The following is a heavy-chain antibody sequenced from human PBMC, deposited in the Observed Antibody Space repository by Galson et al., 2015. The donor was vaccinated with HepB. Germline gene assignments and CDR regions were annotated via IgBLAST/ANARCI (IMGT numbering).Heavy chain of an antibody. D-gene: IGHD2-15*01. V-gene: IGHV3-30*18. CDR2: IAYDGSHQ. CDR1: GFTFSHYG. CDR3: AKRAPPGRAYNWFDP. J-gene: IGHJ5*02. Sequence: SLRLSCAASGFTFSHYGMHWVRQAPGKGLEWVAVIAYDGSHQFYGDSVKGRFTISRDNSKNTLHLQMNNLTSDDTAVYYCAKRAPPGRAYNWFDPWGQGTLVTVSA.